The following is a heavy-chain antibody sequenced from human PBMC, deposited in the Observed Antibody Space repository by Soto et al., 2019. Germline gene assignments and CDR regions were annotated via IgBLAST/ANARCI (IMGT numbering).Heavy chain of an antibody. J-gene: IGHJ4*02. D-gene: IGHD6-25*01. CDR3: ARSNGIAAAGPPFDY. CDR2: ISTYNGNT. Sequence: QVQLVQSGAEVKKPGASVKVSCKASGYTFTSYCVSWVRQAPGQGLEWMVWISTYNGNTHYAENLQGRFTMTTDTSTTTANMELRSLRSDDTAVYYCARSNGIAAAGPPFDYWGQGTLVTVSS. CDR1: GYTFTSYC. V-gene: IGHV1-18*01.